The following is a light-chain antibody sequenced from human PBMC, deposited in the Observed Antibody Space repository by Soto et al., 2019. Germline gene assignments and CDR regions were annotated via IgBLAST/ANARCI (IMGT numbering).Light chain of an antibody. J-gene: IGKJ2*01. V-gene: IGKV3-15*01. CDR3: QQYNNWPPVYT. CDR2: GAS. CDR1: QSVSRN. Sequence: EIVMSQSPATLSVSPGERATLSCRASQSVSRNLAWYQQKPGQAPRLLIYGASTRATGIPARFSGSGSGTELTLTCSSLQSEDFAVYYCQQYNNWPPVYTFGQGTKLEIK.